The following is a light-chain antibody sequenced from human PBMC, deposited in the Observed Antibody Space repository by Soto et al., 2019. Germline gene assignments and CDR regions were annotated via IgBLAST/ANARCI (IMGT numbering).Light chain of an antibody. V-gene: IGKV1-39*01. CDR2: TAS. CDR3: QQSYTTARA. Sequence: DIQMTQSPSSLSASVGDIVTITFRASQNIVKYLNWIQQKPGEAPRLLVYTASTLQVGVPSRFSGTGSGTDFTLTITTLQPEDFATYYCQQSYTTARAFGGGTQV. CDR1: QNIVKY. J-gene: IGKJ4*01.